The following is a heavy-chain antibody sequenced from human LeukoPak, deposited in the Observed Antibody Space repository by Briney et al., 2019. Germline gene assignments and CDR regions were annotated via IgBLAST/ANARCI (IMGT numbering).Heavy chain of an antibody. CDR2: IYHSGST. Sequence: SETLSLTCTVSGYYISSGYYWGWFRQPPGKGLEWIGSIYHSGSTSYNPSLKSRVTISVDTSKNQFSLKLTSVTAADTAAYYCATEKLYADYWGQGILVTVSS. D-gene: IGHD2-2*02. CDR1: GYYISSGYY. J-gene: IGHJ4*02. CDR3: ATEKLYADY. V-gene: IGHV4-38-2*02.